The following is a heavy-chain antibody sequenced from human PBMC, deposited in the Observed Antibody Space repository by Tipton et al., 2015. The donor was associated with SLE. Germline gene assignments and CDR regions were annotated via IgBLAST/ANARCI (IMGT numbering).Heavy chain of an antibody. V-gene: IGHV4-4*08. D-gene: IGHD5-12*01. CDR2: IYSTGNT. Sequence: LRLSCTVSGGSISSYYWSWIRQPPGKGLEWIGYIYSTGNTNYNPSLASRVTISLDTAKNQFSLRLSSVTAADTAVYFCARHHSLLRRFDPWGQGTLVTVSS. CDR3: ARHHSLLRRFDP. CDR1: GGSISSYY. J-gene: IGHJ5*02.